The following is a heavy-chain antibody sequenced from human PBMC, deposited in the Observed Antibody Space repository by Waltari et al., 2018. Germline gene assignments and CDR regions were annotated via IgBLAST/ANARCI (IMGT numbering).Heavy chain of an antibody. CDR2: ISGSGGST. D-gene: IGHD2-2*01. CDR1: GFTFSSYA. J-gene: IGHJ4*02. V-gene: IGHV3-23*01. CDR3: AKEFIVVPAAAVDY. Sequence: EVQLLESGGGLVQPGGSLRLSCAASGFTFSSYAMSWVRQAPGTGLEWVSAISGSGGSTYYADSVKGRFTISRDNSKNTLYLQRNSLRAEDTAVYYCAKEFIVVPAAAVDYWGQGTLVTVSS.